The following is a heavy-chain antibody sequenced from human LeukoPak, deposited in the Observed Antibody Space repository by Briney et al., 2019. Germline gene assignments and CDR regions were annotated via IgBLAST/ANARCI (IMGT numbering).Heavy chain of an antibody. Sequence: PSETLSLTCTVSGGSISSSPYYWAWIRQPPGKGLEWIASIYYSGSTYYNPSLKSRITISVDTSRNQFSLKLSSVTAADTAVYYCARWAYDSSGYVHYDYWGQGTLVTVSS. CDR2: IYYSGST. CDR1: GGSISSSPYY. V-gene: IGHV4-39*01. J-gene: IGHJ4*02. CDR3: ARWAYDSSGYVHYDY. D-gene: IGHD3-22*01.